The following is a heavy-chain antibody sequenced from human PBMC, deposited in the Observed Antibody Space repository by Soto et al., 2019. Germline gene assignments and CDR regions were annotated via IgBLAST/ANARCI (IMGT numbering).Heavy chain of an antibody. V-gene: IGHV3-7*01. Sequence: EVQLVESGGGLVPPGWSLRLSCADFGFTFSNYWMSWVRQAPVKGLEWVGNIKQAGSEKNYVDSVKGRCTISRDNAKNSLYLQMNSLRAEDTAVYYCARIASAGRGWDVWGQGTTVVVSS. CDR3: ARIASAGRGWDV. CDR2: IKQAGSEK. D-gene: IGHD6-13*01. CDR1: GFTFSNYW. J-gene: IGHJ6*02.